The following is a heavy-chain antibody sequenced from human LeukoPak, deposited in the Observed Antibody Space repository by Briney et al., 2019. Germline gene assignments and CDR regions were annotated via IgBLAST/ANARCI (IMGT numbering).Heavy chain of an antibody. Sequence: PSETLSLTCAVYGGSFSGYYWSWIRQPPGKGLEWIGEINHSGSTNYNPSLKSRVTISVDTSKNQFSLKLSSVTAAATAVYYCARTPWGGGDNWGQGTLVTVSS. J-gene: IGHJ4*02. D-gene: IGHD2-15*01. V-gene: IGHV4-34*01. CDR2: INHSGST. CDR3: ARTPWGGGDN. CDR1: GGSFSGYY.